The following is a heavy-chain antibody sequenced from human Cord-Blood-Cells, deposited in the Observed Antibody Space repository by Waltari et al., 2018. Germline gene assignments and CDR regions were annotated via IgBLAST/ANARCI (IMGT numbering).Heavy chain of an antibody. CDR2: IYSGGST. J-gene: IGHJ4*02. V-gene: IGHV3-66*01. Sequence: EVQLVESGGGLVQPGGSLRLSCAASGFTVSSNYMSWVRQAPGKVLEGVSVIYSGGSTYYADSVKGRFTISRDNSKNTLYLQMNSLRAEDTAVYYCARINWGPFDYWGQGTLVTVSS. CDR1: GFTVSSNY. D-gene: IGHD7-27*01. CDR3: ARINWGPFDY.